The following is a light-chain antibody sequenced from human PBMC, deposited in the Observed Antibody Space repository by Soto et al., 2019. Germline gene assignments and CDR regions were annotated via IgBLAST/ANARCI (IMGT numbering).Light chain of an antibody. CDR2: AAS. Sequence: DIQMAQSPSSLSASVGDRVTSTCRASQSISSYLNWYQQKPGKSPKLLIYAASSLQSGVPSRFSGSGSGTDFTLTISSLQPEDFATYYCQQSYSTPQTCGQGTKGDIK. CDR1: QSISSY. CDR3: QQSYSTPQT. J-gene: IGKJ1*01. V-gene: IGKV1-39*01.